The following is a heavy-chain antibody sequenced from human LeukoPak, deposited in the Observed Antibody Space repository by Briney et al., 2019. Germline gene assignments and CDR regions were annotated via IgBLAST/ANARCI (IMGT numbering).Heavy chain of an antibody. Sequence: RGSLRLSCAASGFTFSSYAMSWVRQPPGKGLEWVSAISGSGGSTYYADSVRGRFTISRDNSKNTPTLHMKSLRAKTTPVYYCAKRNAVVVVAATENRFDPWGQGTLVTVSS. CDR1: GFTFSSYA. V-gene: IGHV3-23*01. D-gene: IGHD2-15*01. J-gene: IGHJ5*02. CDR3: AKRNAVVVVAATENRFDP. CDR2: ISGSGGST.